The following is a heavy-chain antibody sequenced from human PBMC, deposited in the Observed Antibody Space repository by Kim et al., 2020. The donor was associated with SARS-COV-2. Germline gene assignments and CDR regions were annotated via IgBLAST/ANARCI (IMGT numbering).Heavy chain of an antibody. CDR3: ARRGYSYGYVDY. J-gene: IGHJ4*02. Sequence: SYADSVKGRFTISRDNAKNTLYLQMNSLRAEDTAVYYCARRGYSYGYVDYWGQGTLVTVSS. V-gene: IGHV3-74*01. D-gene: IGHD5-18*01.